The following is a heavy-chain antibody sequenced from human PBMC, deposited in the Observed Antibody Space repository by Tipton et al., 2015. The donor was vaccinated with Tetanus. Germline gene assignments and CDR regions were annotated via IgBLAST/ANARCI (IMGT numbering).Heavy chain of an antibody. D-gene: IGHD3-16*01. V-gene: IGHV3-21*01. J-gene: IGHJ3*02. CDR2: ISSSSSYI. CDR3: ARDRGGRIDAFDI. Sequence: SLRLSCAASGFTLSSYSMNWVRQAPGKGLGWVSSISSSSSYIYYADSVKGRFTISKDNAKNSLYLQMNSLRAEDTAVYYCARDRGGRIDAFDIWGQGTMVTVSS. CDR1: GFTLSSYS.